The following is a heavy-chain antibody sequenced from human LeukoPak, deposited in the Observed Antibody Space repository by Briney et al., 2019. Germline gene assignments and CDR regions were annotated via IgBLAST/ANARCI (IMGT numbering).Heavy chain of an antibody. V-gene: IGHV3-30*02. CDR2: IRYDGSNK. Sequence: GGSLRLSCAASGFTFSSYGMHWVRQAPGKGLEWVAFIRYDGSNKYYADSVKGRFTISRDNSKNTLYLQMNSLRAEDTAVYYCGKDGDSSSSVLYNWFDPWGQGTLVTVSS. D-gene: IGHD6-6*01. CDR3: GKDGDSSSSVLYNWFDP. J-gene: IGHJ5*02. CDR1: GFTFSSYG.